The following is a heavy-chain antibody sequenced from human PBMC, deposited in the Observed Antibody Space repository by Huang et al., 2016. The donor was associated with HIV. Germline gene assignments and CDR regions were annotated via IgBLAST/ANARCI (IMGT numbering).Heavy chain of an antibody. CDR2: IGDSGST. CDR1: GGSFSGHY. J-gene: IGHJ3*02. CDR3: ARMFKYDSGGYWGNDAFDI. V-gene: IGHV4-34*02. D-gene: IGHD3-22*01. Sequence: QVQLQQWGAELLKPSETLSLTCAVSGGSFSGHYWTWIRQPPGRGLEWIGEIGDSGSTTYTPSLKSRVTISGDTSQSQFSLKLNSVTAADTAIYYCARMFKYDSGGYWGNDAFDIWGQGTMVTVSS.